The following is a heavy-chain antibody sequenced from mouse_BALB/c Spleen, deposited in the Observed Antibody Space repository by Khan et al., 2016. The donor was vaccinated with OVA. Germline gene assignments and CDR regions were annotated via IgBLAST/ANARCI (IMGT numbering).Heavy chain of an antibody. CDR3: ALIYHYGSGFDY. V-gene: IGHV1S135*01. D-gene: IGHD1-1*01. J-gene: IGHJ2*01. CDR1: GYSFTDYN. CDR2: IDPYNGGT. Sequence: EVQLQQSGPELVKPGASVKVSCKASGYSFTDYNMFWVKQSLGKSLEWIGYIDPYNGGTNYNQKFMGKATLTVDKSSSTAFMHLNSLTSEDSAVYDCALIYHYGSGFDYWGQGTTLTVSS.